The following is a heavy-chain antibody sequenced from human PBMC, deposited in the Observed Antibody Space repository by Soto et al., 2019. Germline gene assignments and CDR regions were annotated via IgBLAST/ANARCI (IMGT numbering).Heavy chain of an antibody. CDR3: ARGRDYYYGMDV. J-gene: IGHJ6*02. Sequence: VQLVETGGGLIQPGGSLRLSCAASGFTVSSNYMSWVRQAPGKGLEWVSVIGTAGDTYYPGSVKGRFTISRENAKNSLYLQMNSLRAGDTAVYYCARGRDYYYGMDVWGQGTTVTVSS. D-gene: IGHD2-15*01. V-gene: IGHV3-13*01. CDR1: GFTVSSNY. CDR2: IGTAGDT.